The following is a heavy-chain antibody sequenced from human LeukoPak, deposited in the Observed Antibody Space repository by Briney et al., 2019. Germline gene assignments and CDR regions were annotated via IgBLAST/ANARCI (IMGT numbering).Heavy chain of an antibody. CDR3: ARSRSGYSYDHAAFEI. V-gene: IGHV4-59*01. D-gene: IGHD5-18*01. CDR1: GGSISTYY. CDR2: IDYRGST. Sequence: PSETLSLTCTVSGGSISTYYWSWIRQPPGKGLEWIAYIDYRGSTTYNPSLRSRVTISVDTSRNQISLRLSSVTAADTAVYYCARSRSGYSYDHAAFEIWGQGTMVTVSS. J-gene: IGHJ3*02.